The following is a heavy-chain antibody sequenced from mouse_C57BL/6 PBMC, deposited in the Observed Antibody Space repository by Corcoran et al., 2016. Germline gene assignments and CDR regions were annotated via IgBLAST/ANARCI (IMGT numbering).Heavy chain of an antibody. CDR2: ISYDGSN. CDR1: GYSITSGYY. CDR3: AREGSGYSY. D-gene: IGHD3-2*02. J-gene: IGHJ2*01. V-gene: IGHV3-6*01. Sequence: DVQLQESGPGLVKPSQSLSLTCSVTGYSITSGYYWNWIRQFPGNKLEWMGYISYDGSNNYNPSLKNRISITRDTSKNQFFLKLNSVTTEDTATYYCAREGSGYSYWGQGTTLTVSS.